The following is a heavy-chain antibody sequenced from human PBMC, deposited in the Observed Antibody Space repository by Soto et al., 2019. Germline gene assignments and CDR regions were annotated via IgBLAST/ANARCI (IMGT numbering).Heavy chain of an antibody. CDR1: GGSISSYY. CDR3: ARDRLAPLYCSGGSCKNWFDP. Sequence: SETLSLTCTVSGGSISSYYWSWIRQPPGKGLEWIGYIYYSGSTNYNPSLKSRVTISVDTSKNQFSLKLSSVTAADTAVYYCARDRLAPLYCSGGSCKNWFDPWGQGTLVTSPQ. CDR2: IYYSGST. J-gene: IGHJ5*02. V-gene: IGHV4-59*01. D-gene: IGHD2-15*01.